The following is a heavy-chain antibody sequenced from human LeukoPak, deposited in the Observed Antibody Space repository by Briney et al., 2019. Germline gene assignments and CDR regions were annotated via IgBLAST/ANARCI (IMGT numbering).Heavy chain of an antibody. CDR2: IYYSGST. J-gene: IGHJ4*02. D-gene: IGHD5-18*01. Sequence: SETLSLTCTVSGGSISSYYWSWIRQPPGKGLEWIGYIYYSGSTNYNPSLKSRVTISVDTSKNQFSLKLSSVTAADTAMYYCARRLSGYSYGYKAPFDYWGQGTLVTVSS. CDR1: GGSISSYY. V-gene: IGHV4-59*01. CDR3: ARRLSGYSYGYKAPFDY.